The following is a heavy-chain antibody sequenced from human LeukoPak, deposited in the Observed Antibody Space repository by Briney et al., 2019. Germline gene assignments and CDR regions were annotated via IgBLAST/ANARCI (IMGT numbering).Heavy chain of an antibody. CDR2: KKQDGSEK. CDR1: GFTFSSYW. Sequence: GGSLRLSCAASGFTFSSYWMSWVRQAPGKGLEWVANKKQDGSEKYYVDSVKGRFTIPRDNAKNSLYLQMNSLRAEDTAVYYCARDTDDYGDYVDYFDYWGQGTLVTVSS. V-gene: IGHV3-7*01. CDR3: ARDTDDYGDYVDYFDY. D-gene: IGHD4-17*01. J-gene: IGHJ4*02.